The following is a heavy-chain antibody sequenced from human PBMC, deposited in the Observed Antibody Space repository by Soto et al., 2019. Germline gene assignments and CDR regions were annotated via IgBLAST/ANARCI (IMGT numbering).Heavy chain of an antibody. V-gene: IGHV4-4*07. Sequence: SETLSLTCTVSGGSISSYYWSWIRQPAGKGLEWIGRIYASGSTNYNPSLKSRVTMSVDTSKNQFSLKLSSVTAADTAVYYCARVRTDIVVVVASPYYYYGMDGWGQGTTVTGSS. CDR3: ARVRTDIVVVVASPYYYYGMDG. D-gene: IGHD2-15*01. CDR1: GGSISSYY. CDR2: IYASGST. J-gene: IGHJ6*02.